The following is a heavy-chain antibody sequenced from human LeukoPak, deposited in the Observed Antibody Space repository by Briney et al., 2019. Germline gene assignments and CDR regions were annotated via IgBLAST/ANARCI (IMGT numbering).Heavy chain of an antibody. CDR2: IWYEGNNK. V-gene: IGHV3-33*08. Sequence: QAGGSLRLSCAASGFTFSSYAMHWVRQAPGKGLEWVALIWYEGNNKKYADSVKGRITISRDNSKNTLYLEMNSLRAVDTAVYYCARGWGSSIYASAFDIWGQGTMVTISS. CDR3: ARGWGSSIYASAFDI. D-gene: IGHD2-2*01. CDR1: GFTFSSYA. J-gene: IGHJ3*02.